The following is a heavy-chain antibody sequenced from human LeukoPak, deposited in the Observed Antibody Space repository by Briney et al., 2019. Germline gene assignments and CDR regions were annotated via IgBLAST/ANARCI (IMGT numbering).Heavy chain of an antibody. V-gene: IGHV3-30*18. J-gene: IGHJ4*02. CDR3: VKEGVEYSYSYGDY. CDR1: GFTFNNYA. CDR2: ISYDGGDK. Sequence: PGGSLRLSCAASGFTFNNYAMYWVRQALGKGLEWVALISYDGGDKYYAESMKGRITISRDNAENTLYLQMNNLRPDDTAFYFCVKEGVEYSYSYGDYWGQGTLVTVSS. D-gene: IGHD3-16*01.